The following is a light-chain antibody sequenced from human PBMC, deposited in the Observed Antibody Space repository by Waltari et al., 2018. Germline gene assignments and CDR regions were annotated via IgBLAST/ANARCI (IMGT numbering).Light chain of an antibody. J-gene: IGKJ2*01. CDR1: QLNSDN. CDR3: QQYNNWPLYT. V-gene: IGKV3D-15*01. Sequence: EIVMTQSPATLSLSPGERATLSCRAIQLNSDNLAWYQHKPGRAPRLIIYSATTRATGIPARFRGSRSGTEFTLTISSLQSDDGAVYYCQQYNNWPLYTFGQGTKLEI. CDR2: SAT.